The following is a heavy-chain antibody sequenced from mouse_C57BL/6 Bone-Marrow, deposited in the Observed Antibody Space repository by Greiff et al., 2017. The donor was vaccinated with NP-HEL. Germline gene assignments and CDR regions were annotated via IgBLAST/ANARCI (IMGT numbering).Heavy chain of an antibody. Sequence: VKLMESGAELARPGASVKLSCKASGYTFTSYGISWVKQRTGQGLEWIGEIYPRSGNTYYNEKFKGKATLTADKSSSTAYMELRSLTSEDSAVYFCARPKLGAYWGQGTLVTVSA. CDR1: GYTFTSYG. D-gene: IGHD4-1*01. J-gene: IGHJ3*01. CDR2: IYPRSGNT. V-gene: IGHV1-81*01. CDR3: ARPKLGAY.